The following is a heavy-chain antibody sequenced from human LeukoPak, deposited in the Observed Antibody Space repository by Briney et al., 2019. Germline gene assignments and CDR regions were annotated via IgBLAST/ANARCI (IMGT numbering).Heavy chain of an antibody. CDR3: ARASYSYDISGWVPFDY. V-gene: IGHV4-61*02. D-gene: IGHD3-22*01. J-gene: IGHJ4*02. CDR2: IYTSGST. CDR1: GNSISSGDYY. Sequence: PSETLSLTCTVSGNSISSGDYYWSWIRQPAGKGLEWIGRIYTSGSTTYNPSLKSRVPISGGMSENQFSLRLSSVTAADTAVYYCARASYSYDISGWVPFDYWGQGTLVTVSS.